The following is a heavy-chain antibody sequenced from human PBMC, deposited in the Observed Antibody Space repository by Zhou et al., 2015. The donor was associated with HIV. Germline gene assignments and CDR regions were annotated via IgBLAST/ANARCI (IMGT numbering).Heavy chain of an antibody. Sequence: QVQLVQSGAEVKKPGSSVKVSCKASGGTFSSYAISWVRQAPGQGLEWMGGIIPIFGTANYAQKFQGRVTITADESTSTAYMELSSLRSEDTAVYYCASSYEMATKDRDAFDYRGGQGDNGTPSLQ. V-gene: IGHV1-69*01. CDR1: GGTFSSYA. CDR2: IIPIFGTA. CDR3: ASSYEMATKDRDAFDYR. J-gene: IGHJ3*01. D-gene: IGHD5-24*01.